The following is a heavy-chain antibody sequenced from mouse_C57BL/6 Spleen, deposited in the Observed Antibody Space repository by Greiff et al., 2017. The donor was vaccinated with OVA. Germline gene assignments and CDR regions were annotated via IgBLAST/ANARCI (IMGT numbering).Heavy chain of an antibody. CDR3: ARRSTAQATLYYAMDY. V-gene: IGHV1-55*01. Sequence: QVQLQQSGAELVKPGASVKMSCKASGYTFTSYWITWVKPRPGQGLEWIGDIYPGSGSTNYNEKFKSKATLTVDTSSSTAYMQLSSLTSEDSAVYYCARRSTAQATLYYAMDYWGQGTSVTVSS. J-gene: IGHJ4*01. CDR1: GYTFTSYW. D-gene: IGHD3-2*02. CDR2: IYPGSGST.